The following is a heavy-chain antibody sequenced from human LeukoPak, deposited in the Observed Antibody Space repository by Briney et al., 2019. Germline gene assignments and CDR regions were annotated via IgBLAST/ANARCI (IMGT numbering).Heavy chain of an antibody. CDR2: IIPIFGTA. Sequence: RASVKVSCKASGGTFSSYAISWVRQTPGQGLKWMGRIIPIFGTANYAQKFQGRVTITTDTSTSTAYMELRSLRSDDTAVYYCARDGGSTLEPYDYWGQGTLVTVSS. CDR1: GGTFSSYA. D-gene: IGHD2-2*01. CDR3: ARDGGSTLEPYDY. J-gene: IGHJ4*02. V-gene: IGHV1-69*05.